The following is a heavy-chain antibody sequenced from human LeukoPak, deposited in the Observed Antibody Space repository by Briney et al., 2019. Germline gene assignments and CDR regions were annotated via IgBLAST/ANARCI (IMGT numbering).Heavy chain of an antibody. CDR2: IKPDGSEK. J-gene: IGHJ4*02. D-gene: IGHD3-10*01. Sequence: SGGSLRLSCAASGFTFSIYWMSWVRQSPGKGLEWVANIKPDGSEKYFMDSVKGRFTISRGNAKNALYLEMNSLRAEDTAEYFCARERMYSGSGSTYPYYDYWGQGTLVTVSS. CDR3: ARERMYSGSGSTYPYYDY. CDR1: GFTFSIYW. V-gene: IGHV3-7*01.